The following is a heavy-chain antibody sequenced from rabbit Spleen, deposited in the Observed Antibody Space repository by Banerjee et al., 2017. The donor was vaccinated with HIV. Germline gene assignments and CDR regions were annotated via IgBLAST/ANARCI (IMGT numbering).Heavy chain of an antibody. D-gene: IGHD6-1*01. CDR1: LFDFSNYN. Sequence: QLKESGGGLGQPRGSLKVSFKASLFDFSNYNLCWVRQAPRKGLGWIGYIDTVFGSTYYASWVNGRFTISSHNDQNTLYLQLNSLTAADTATYFCARGPPYAGYAGYGYVYLNLWGPGTLVTVS. V-gene: IGHV1S7*01. CDR2: IDTVFGST. J-gene: IGHJ4*01. CDR3: ARGPPYAGYAGYGYVYLNL.